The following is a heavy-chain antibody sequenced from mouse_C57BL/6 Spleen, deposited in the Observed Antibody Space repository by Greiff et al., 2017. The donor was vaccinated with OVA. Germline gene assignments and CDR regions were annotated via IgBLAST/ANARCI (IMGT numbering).Heavy chain of an antibody. CDR2: INPSNGGT. Sequence: VQLQQPGTELVKPGASVKLSCKASGYTFTSYWMHWVKQRPGQGLEWIGNINPSNGGTNYNEKFKSKATLTVDKSSSTAYMQLSSLTSEDSAVYYCARGIFYYGSSYGYFDYWGQGTTLTVSS. D-gene: IGHD1-1*01. V-gene: IGHV1-53*01. J-gene: IGHJ2*01. CDR1: GYTFTSYW. CDR3: ARGIFYYGSSYGYFDY.